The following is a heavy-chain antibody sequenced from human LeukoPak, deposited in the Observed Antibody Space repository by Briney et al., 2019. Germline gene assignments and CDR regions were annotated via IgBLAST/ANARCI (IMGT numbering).Heavy chain of an antibody. CDR1: GYTFTSYG. CDR2: ISAYNGNT. J-gene: IGHJ4*02. D-gene: IGHD1-26*01. CDR3: ARHWSTGTSYYRFDY. Sequence: ASVKVSCKASGYTFTSYGISWVRQAPGQGLEWMGWISAYNGNTNYAQKLQGRVTMTTDTSTSTAYMELRSLRSDDTAVYYCARHWSTGTSYYRFDYWGQGTLVTVSS. V-gene: IGHV1-18*01.